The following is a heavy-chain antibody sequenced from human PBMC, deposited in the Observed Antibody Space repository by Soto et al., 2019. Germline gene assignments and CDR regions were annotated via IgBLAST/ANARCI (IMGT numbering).Heavy chain of an antibody. D-gene: IGHD3-10*01. Sequence: ASVKVSCKASGYTFTSYGISWVRQAPGQGLEWMGWISAYNGNTNYAQKLQGRVTMTTDTSTSTAYMELRSLRSDDTAVYYCARLGIVDYYGSGRGNWFDPWGQGTLVTVSS. J-gene: IGHJ5*02. V-gene: IGHV1-18*01. CDR1: GYTFTSYG. CDR2: ISAYNGNT. CDR3: ARLGIVDYYGSGRGNWFDP.